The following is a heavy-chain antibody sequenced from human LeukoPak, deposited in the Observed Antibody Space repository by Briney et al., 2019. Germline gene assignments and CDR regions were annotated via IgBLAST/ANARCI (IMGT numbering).Heavy chain of an antibody. Sequence: SETLSLTCTVSGGSISSYYWSWIRQPPGKGLEWIGYIYYSGSTNYNPSLKSRVTISVDTSKNQFSLKLSSVTAADTAVYYCARDAYDSSGYSFDYWGQGTLVTVSS. CDR1: GGSISSYY. V-gene: IGHV4-59*12. CDR3: ARDAYDSSGYSFDY. CDR2: IYYSGST. J-gene: IGHJ4*02. D-gene: IGHD3-22*01.